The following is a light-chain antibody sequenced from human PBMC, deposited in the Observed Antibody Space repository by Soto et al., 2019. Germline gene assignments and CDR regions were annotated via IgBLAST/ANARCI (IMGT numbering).Light chain of an antibody. Sequence: QSALTQPASVSGSPGQSITISCTGTSSDVGAYNYVSWYQQYPGKAPKYIIYDVTNRPSGVSYRFSGSKSGNTASLTISGLQDEDEADDYCSSYTTSSTLYVFGTGTKLTVL. CDR3: SSYTTSSTLYV. CDR1: SSDVGAYNY. V-gene: IGLV2-14*03. J-gene: IGLJ1*01. CDR2: DVT.